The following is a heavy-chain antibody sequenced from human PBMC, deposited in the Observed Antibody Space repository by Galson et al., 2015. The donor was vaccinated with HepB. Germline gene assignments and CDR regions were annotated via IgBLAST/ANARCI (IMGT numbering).Heavy chain of an antibody. Sequence: SLRLSCAASGFTFSNYWMSWVRQAPGKGLEWVANIKGDGSEKFYVDSVKGRFTISRDNTKNSLYLQMNSLRAEDTAVYYCARDRYSCRGCAFDIWGQGTMVTVSS. V-gene: IGHV3-7*03. CDR1: GFTFSNYW. CDR3: ARDRYSCRGCAFDI. J-gene: IGHJ3*02. D-gene: IGHD1-1*01. CDR2: IKGDGSEK.